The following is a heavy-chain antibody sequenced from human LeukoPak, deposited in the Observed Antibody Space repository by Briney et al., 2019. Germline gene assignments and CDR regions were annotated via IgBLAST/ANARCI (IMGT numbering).Heavy chain of an antibody. CDR1: GFTFSTYH. CDR3: ARDLSAAFDF. J-gene: IGHJ4*02. V-gene: IGHV3-33*08. CDR2: LVYDARS. Sequence: GGSLRLSCAASGFTFSTYHMSWVRQAPGKGLEWVARLVYDARSDYANSVKGRFSISRDDSKNTLFLDMSNLRVEDTALYYCARDLSAAFDFWGQGVLVTVSS. D-gene: IGHD6-19*01.